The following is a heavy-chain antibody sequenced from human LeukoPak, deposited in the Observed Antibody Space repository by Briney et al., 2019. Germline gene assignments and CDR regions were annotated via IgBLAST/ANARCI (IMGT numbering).Heavy chain of an antibody. V-gene: IGHV3-30*18. Sequence: GGSLRLSCAASGFTFSSYGMHWVRQAPGKGLEWVAVISYDGSNKYYADSVKGRFTISRGNSKNTLYLQMNSLRAEDTAIYYCAKDPEWLWGQGTLVTVSS. D-gene: IGHD5-12*01. CDR1: GFTFSSYG. CDR3: AKDPEWL. CDR2: ISYDGSNK. J-gene: IGHJ4*02.